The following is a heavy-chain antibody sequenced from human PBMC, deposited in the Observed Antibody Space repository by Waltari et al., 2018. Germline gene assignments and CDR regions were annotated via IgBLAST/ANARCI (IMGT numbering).Heavy chain of an antibody. CDR2: INHRGST. CDR1: GGSFSGYY. CDR3: ARLNSSSWGAGYYYYGMDV. Sequence: QVQLQQWGAGLLKPSETLSLTCAVYGGSFSGYYWSWIRQPPGRGLEWIGEINHRGSTNYNPSLKSRVTIPVDTSKNQFSRKLGSVTAADTAVYYCARLNSSSWGAGYYYYGMDVWGQGTTGTVSS. V-gene: IGHV4-34*01. D-gene: IGHD6-13*01. J-gene: IGHJ6*02.